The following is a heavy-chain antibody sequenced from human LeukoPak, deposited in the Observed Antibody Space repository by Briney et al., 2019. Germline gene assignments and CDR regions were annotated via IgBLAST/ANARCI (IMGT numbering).Heavy chain of an antibody. CDR3: ARDIDSDYDFWSGYSRAYFDY. Sequence: PSETLSLTCTVSGGSISSYYWSWIRQPAGKGLEWIGRIYTSGSTNYNPSLKSRVTMSVDTSKNQFSLKLSSVTAADTAVYYCARDIDSDYDFWSGYSRAYFDYWGQGTLVTVSS. V-gene: IGHV4-4*07. CDR2: IYTSGST. D-gene: IGHD3-3*01. J-gene: IGHJ4*02. CDR1: GGSISSYY.